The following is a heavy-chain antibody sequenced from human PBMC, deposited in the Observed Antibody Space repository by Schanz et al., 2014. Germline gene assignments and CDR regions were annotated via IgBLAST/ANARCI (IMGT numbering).Heavy chain of an antibody. CDR2: IASGGSHT. CDR3: ASRSVYAPT. D-gene: IGHD2-8*01. J-gene: IGHJ5*02. Sequence: VQLVESGGGLVKPGGSLRLSCAASGFPFRSYVMHWVRQAPGKGLEWVSTIASGGSHTFYADSVTGRFTISGDNSKNTLLLQMNSLRAEDTAVYYCASRSVYAPTWGQGILVTVSS. V-gene: IGHV3-NL1*01. CDR1: GFPFRSYV.